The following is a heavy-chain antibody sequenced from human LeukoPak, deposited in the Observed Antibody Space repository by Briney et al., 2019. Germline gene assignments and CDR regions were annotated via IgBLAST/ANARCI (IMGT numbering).Heavy chain of an antibody. CDR3: AREFYYYDSSGQIDY. CDR1: GFTFSSYW. D-gene: IGHD3-22*01. V-gene: IGHV3-7*01. J-gene: IGHJ4*02. CDR2: IKQDGSEK. Sequence: GGSLRLSCAASGFTFSSYWMSWVRQAPGKGLEWVANIKQDGSEKYYVDSVKGRFTISRDNAKNSLYLQMNNLRAEDTAVYYCAREFYYYDSSGQIDYWGQGTLVTVSS.